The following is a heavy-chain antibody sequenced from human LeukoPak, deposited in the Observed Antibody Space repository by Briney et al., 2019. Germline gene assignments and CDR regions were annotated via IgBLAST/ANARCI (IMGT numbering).Heavy chain of an antibody. D-gene: IGHD3-10*01. Sequence: GGSLRLSCAASGFTFSSYAMHWVRQAPGKGLEWVAVISYDGSNKYYADSVKGRFIISRDNSKNTLYLQMNSLRAEDTAVYYCAKSMITMLRGVIPSDYWGQGTLVTVSS. CDR2: ISYDGSNK. CDR1: GFTFSSYA. CDR3: AKSMITMLRGVIPSDY. J-gene: IGHJ4*02. V-gene: IGHV3-30*18.